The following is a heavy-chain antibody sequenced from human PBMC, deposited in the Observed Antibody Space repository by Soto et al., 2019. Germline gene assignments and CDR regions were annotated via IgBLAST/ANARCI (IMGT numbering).Heavy chain of an antibody. J-gene: IGHJ4*02. V-gene: IGHV3-23*01. Sequence: PGGSLILSCAASGFTFSSYGMMWVRQAPGKGLEWVSAISQSTGGNTYYADSVKGRFTISRDDSKNTLYLQMDSLRPEDTAQYYCAGWNYDYWGQGTQVNVSS. CDR2: ISQSTGGNT. CDR3: AGWNYDY. CDR1: GFTFSSYG. D-gene: IGHD1-7*01.